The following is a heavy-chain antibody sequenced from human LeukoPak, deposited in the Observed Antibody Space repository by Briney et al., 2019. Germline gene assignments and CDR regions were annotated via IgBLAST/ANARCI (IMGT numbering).Heavy chain of an antibody. V-gene: IGHV4-34*01. CDR3: ARPYSSSSSRFVTDY. J-gene: IGHJ4*02. D-gene: IGHD6-6*01. Sequence: PSETLSLTCAVYGGSFSGYYWSWIRQPPGKGLEWIGEINHSGSTNYNPSLKSRVTISVDTSKNQFSLKLSSVTAADTAVYYCARPYSSSSSRFVTDYWGQGTLVTVSS. CDR1: GGSFSGYY. CDR2: INHSGST.